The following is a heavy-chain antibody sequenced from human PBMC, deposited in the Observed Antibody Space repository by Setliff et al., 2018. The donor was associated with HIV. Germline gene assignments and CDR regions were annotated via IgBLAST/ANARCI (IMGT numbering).Heavy chain of an antibody. CDR3: ARVVVVAATPEYFHH. Sequence: NPSETLSLTCTVSGGSIRSHYWSWIRQPPGKRLEWIGYIYYSGSTNYNPSLKSRVTISVDTAKNQFSLKLSSVTAADTAVYYCARVVVVAATPEYFHHWGQGTLVTVSS. CDR2: IYYSGST. CDR1: GGSIRSHY. V-gene: IGHV4-59*11. D-gene: IGHD2-15*01. J-gene: IGHJ1*01.